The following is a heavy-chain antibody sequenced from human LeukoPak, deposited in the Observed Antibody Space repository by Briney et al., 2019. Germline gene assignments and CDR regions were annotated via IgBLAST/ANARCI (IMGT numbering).Heavy chain of an antibody. J-gene: IGHJ4*02. V-gene: IGHV4-34*01. CDR1: GGSFSDYY. D-gene: IGHD3-10*01. CDR3: AAVPESYYTVYYFNY. CDR2: INHSGST. Sequence: KPSETLSLTCAVYGGSFSDYYWSWIRQPPEKGLEWIAEINHSGSTKYNPSLKSRVTASVDTSKNQFSLKLTSVTAADTAVYYCAAVPESYYTVYYFNYWGQGTLITVSS.